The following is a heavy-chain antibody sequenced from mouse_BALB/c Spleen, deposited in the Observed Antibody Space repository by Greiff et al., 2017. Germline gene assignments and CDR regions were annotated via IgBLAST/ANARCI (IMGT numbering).Heavy chain of an antibody. CDR3: TRTNGNYVDYAMDY. Sequence: VQLVESGAELVKPGASVKLSCKASGYTFTSYYMYWVKQRPGQGLEWIGEINPSNGGTNFNEKFKSKATLTVDKSSSTAYMQLSSLTSEDSAVYYCTRTNGNYVDYAMDYWGQGTSVTVSS. CDR2: INPSNGGT. J-gene: IGHJ4*01. V-gene: IGHV1S81*02. D-gene: IGHD2-1*01. CDR1: GYTFTSYY.